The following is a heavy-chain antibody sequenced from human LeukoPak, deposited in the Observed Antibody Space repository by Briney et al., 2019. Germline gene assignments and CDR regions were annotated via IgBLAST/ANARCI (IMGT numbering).Heavy chain of an antibody. V-gene: IGHV4-34*01. CDR3: ARPHLRRDYYYYYGMDV. CDR1: GGSFSGYY. Sequence: SSETLSLTCAVYGGSFSGYYWSWIRQPPGKGLEGIGEINHSGSTNYNPSLKSRVTISVDTSKNQFSLKLSSVTAADTAVYYCARPHLRRDYYYYYGMDVWGKGTTVTVSS. CDR2: INHSGST. J-gene: IGHJ6*04.